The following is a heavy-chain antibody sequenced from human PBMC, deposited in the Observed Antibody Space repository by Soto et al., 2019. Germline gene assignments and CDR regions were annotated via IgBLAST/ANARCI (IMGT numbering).Heavy chain of an antibody. CDR3: ARGPIVVVPAAAYWYFDL. CDR1: GGSVSSGSYY. Sequence: QVQLQESGPGLVKPSETLSLTCTVSGGSVSSGSYYWSWIRQPPGKGLEWIGYIYYSGSTNYNPSLKSRVTISVDTSKNQFSLKLSSVTAADTAVYYCARGPIVVVPAAAYWYFDLWGRGTMGTVSS. D-gene: IGHD2-2*01. CDR2: IYYSGST. J-gene: IGHJ2*01. V-gene: IGHV4-61*01.